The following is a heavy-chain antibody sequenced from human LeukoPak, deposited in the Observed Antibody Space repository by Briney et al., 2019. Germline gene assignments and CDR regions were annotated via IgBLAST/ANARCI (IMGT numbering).Heavy chain of an antibody. Sequence: GRSLRLSCAASGFTFSSYGMHWVRQAPGKGLEWVAVISYDGSNKYYADSVKGRFTISRDNSKNTLYLQMNSLRAEDTAVYYCAKAGAPAGYYFDYWGQGTLVTVSS. J-gene: IGHJ4*02. CDR2: ISYDGSNK. D-gene: IGHD1-14*01. CDR1: GFTFSSYG. CDR3: AKAGAPAGYYFDY. V-gene: IGHV3-30*18.